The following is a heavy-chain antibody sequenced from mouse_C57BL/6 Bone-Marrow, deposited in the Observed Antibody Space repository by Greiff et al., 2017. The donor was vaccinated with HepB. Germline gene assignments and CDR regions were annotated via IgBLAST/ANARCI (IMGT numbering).Heavy chain of an antibody. J-gene: IGHJ3*01. CDR1: GFTFSSYT. D-gene: IGHD2-3*01. CDR2: ISGGGGNT. CDR3: ARDGYSGAY. Sequence: EVKLMESGGGLVKPGGSLKLSCAASGFTFSSYTMSWVRQTPEKRLEWVATISGGGGNTYYPDSVKGRFTISRDNGKNTLYLQMSSLRSEDTALYYCARDGYSGAYWGQGTLVTVSA. V-gene: IGHV5-9*01.